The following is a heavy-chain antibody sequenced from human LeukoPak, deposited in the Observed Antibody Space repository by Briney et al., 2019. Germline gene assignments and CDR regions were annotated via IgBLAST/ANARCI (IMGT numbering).Heavy chain of an antibody. J-gene: IGHJ4*02. D-gene: IGHD1-14*01. CDR3: ARERSTGAPPAH. CDR1: GFTFRSYA. Sequence: GGSLRLSCAASGFTFRSYAMHWVRQAPGKGLEWVAVISYDGSNKYYADSVKGRFTISRDNSKNTLYLQMNSLRAEDTAVYYCARERSTGAPPAHWGQGTLVTVSS. CDR2: ISYDGSNK. V-gene: IGHV3-30-3*01.